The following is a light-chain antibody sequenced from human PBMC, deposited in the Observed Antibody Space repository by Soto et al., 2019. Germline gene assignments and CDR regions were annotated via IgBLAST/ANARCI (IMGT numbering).Light chain of an antibody. CDR2: GVS. CDR1: QNVNSAY. CDR3: QQYDTSTVN. J-gene: IGKJ4*01. Sequence: ERVLMQSPATPLLYPRERATLSCRASQNVNSAYLAWYQQKPGQRPRLLIFGVSTRAAGIPDRFSGSGSGTDFTLTISGLEPEDFAVYFCQQYDTSTVNFGGGTKVDIK. V-gene: IGKV3-20*01.